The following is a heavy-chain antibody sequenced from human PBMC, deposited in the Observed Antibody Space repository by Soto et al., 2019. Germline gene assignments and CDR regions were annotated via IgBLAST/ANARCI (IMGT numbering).Heavy chain of an antibody. V-gene: IGHV1-46*01. Sequence: HPAQSGPEVKRPGASVKISCKASGFIFTAWFMHWVRKAPGQGAEWMGIINTSGGNSIYSKKFQDEATIPRDNSPSILYVEMSSLTSADTADYYCAKKGATPGKFCARGQGT. CDR1: GFIFTAWF. CDR2: INTSGGNS. J-gene: IGHJ1*01. CDR3: AKKGATPGKFCA. D-gene: IGHD3-9*01.